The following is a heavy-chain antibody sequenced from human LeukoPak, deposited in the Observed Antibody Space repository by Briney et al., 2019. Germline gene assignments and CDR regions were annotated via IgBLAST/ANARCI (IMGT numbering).Heavy chain of an antibody. Sequence: PSETLSLNCTVSGGSVSSGNYYWSWLRQPPGKGLEWIGYIYYSGSTNYNPSLKSRVTISVDTSKNRFSLKLSSVTAADTAVYYCARDSPIGMGYYYGMDVWGQGTTVTVSS. CDR1: GGSVSSGNYY. CDR2: IYYSGST. V-gene: IGHV4-61*01. J-gene: IGHJ6*02. CDR3: ARDSPIGMGYYYGMDV. D-gene: IGHD1-26*01.